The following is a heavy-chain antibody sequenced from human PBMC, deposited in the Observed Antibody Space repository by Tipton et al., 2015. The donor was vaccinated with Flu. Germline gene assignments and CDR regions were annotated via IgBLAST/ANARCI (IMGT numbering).Heavy chain of an antibody. D-gene: IGHD2-21*01. J-gene: IGHJ4*02. Sequence: SLRLSCVAPGFTFSNYWMTWVRQAPGKGLEWVANIKQDGSVKYYVDSVKGRFTISRDNPKHSVYLQMNNLRAEDTALYYCARQIGGGDCFWGQGTLVTVSS. CDR2: IKQDGSVK. CDR1: GFTFSNYW. V-gene: IGHV3-7*03. CDR3: ARQIGGGDCF.